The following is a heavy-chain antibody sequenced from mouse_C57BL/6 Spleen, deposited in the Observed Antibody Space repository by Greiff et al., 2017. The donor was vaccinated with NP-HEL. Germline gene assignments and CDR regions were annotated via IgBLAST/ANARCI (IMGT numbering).Heavy chain of an antibody. CDR1: GFSFNTYA. CDR2: IRSKSNNYAT. V-gene: IGHV10-1*01. J-gene: IGHJ3*01. Sequence: EVQLVESGGGLVQPKGSLKLSCAASGFSFNTYAMNWVRQAPGKGLEWVARIRSKSNNYATYYADSVKDRFTISRDDSESMLYLQMNNLKTEDTAMYYCVRRDYDGPWFAYWGQGTLVTVSA. D-gene: IGHD2-4*01. CDR3: VRRDYDGPWFAY.